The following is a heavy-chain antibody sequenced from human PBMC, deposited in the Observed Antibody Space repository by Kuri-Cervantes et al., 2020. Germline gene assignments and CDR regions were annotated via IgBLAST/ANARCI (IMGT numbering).Heavy chain of an antibody. Sequence: GESLKISCAASGFTFSSYEMSWVRQAPGKGLEWVANIKQDGGETYYVDSVRGRFTISRDNARNSLYLQMNTLRAEDTAVYYCARFGELGSFDYWGQGTLVTVSS. CDR1: GFTFSSYE. V-gene: IGHV3-7*01. J-gene: IGHJ4*02. CDR2: IKQDGGET. D-gene: IGHD7-27*01. CDR3: ARFGELGSFDY.